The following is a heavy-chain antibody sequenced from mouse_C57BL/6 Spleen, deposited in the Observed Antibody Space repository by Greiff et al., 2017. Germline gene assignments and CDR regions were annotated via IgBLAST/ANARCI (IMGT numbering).Heavy chain of an antibody. Sequence: QVQLQQPGAELVKPGASVKVSCKASGYTFTSYWMHWVKQRPGQGLEWIGRIHPSDSDTNYNQKFKGKATLTVVKSSSTAYMQLSSLTSEDAAVFYSAIAYGSLWYFDVWGTGTTVTVSS. CDR1: GYTFTSYW. D-gene: IGHD1-1*01. V-gene: IGHV1-74*01. J-gene: IGHJ1*03. CDR3: AIAYGSLWYFDV. CDR2: IHPSDSDT.